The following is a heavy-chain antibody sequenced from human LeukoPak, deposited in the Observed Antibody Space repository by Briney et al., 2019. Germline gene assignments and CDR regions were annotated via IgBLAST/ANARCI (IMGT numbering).Heavy chain of an antibody. CDR1: GFTFSSYA. D-gene: IGHD6-13*01. CDR2: ISYDGSNK. J-gene: IGHJ4*02. V-gene: IGHV3-30-3*02. CDR3: AKNGGLYSSSWFPRTYYFDY. Sequence: GGSLRLSCAASGFTFSSYAMHWVRQAPGKGLEWVAVISYDGSNKYYADSVKGRFTISRDNSKNTLYLQMNSLRAEDTAVYYCAKNGGLYSSSWFPRTYYFDYWGQGTLVTVSS.